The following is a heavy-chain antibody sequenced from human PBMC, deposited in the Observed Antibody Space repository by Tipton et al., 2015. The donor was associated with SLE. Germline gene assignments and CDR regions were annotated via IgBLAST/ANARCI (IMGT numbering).Heavy chain of an antibody. D-gene: IGHD3-16*01. Sequence: SLRLSCADSGFTVSFNYMTWVRQAPGKGLEWVSFMFSADRTFYTDSVKGRFTISRDNFKRTLYLQMSSLRPEDTAVYYCARDGGGYWGSSWGQGTLVIVSS. CDR3: ARDGGGYWGSS. CDR1: GFTVSFNY. J-gene: IGHJ5*02. V-gene: IGHV3-66*02. CDR2: MFSADRT.